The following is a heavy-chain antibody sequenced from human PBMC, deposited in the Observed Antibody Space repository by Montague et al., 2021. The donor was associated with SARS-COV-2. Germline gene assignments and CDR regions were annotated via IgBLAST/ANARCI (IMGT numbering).Heavy chain of an antibody. V-gene: IGHV3-48*03. J-gene: IGHJ5*02. D-gene: IGHD3-22*01. CDR2: ISNSGTIT. CDR1: GFTFSSYE. CDR3: TRGDIYDSSGYWHTS. Sequence: SLRLSCAASGFTFSSYEMNWVRQAPGKGLEWVSYISNSGTITYYADSVKGRFTISRDNAKNSLYLQMNSLRAEDTAVYYCTRGDIYDSSGYWHTSWGQGTLVTVSS.